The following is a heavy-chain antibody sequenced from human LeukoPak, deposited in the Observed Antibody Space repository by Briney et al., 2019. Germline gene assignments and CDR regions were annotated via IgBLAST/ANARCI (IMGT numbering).Heavy chain of an antibody. Sequence: PGGSLRLSCAASGCTFSSYAMSWVRKAPGKGLEWVSAISGSGGSTYYADSVKGRFTISRDNSKNTLYLQMNSLRAEDTAVYYCAKGLIAVAGREVYWGQGTLVTVSS. D-gene: IGHD6-19*01. V-gene: IGHV3-23*01. CDR2: ISGSGGST. CDR3: AKGLIAVAGREVY. J-gene: IGHJ4*02. CDR1: GCTFSSYA.